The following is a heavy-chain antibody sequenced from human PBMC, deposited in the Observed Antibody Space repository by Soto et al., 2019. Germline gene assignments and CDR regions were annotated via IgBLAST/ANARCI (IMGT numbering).Heavy chain of an antibody. V-gene: IGHV3-7*05. J-gene: IGHJ6*02. CDR2: IKEDGSEG. Sequence: QLVESGGGLVQPGGSLRLSCEASGFTLSTYWMSWVRQAPGKGLEWVANIKEDGSEGYYLGSVKGRFTISRDNVKNSLFLQMNSLRADDTAVYYCARARRPSQYLGLAVWGQGTTVTVSS. D-gene: IGHD2-2*01. CDR3: ARARRPSQYLGLAV. CDR1: GFTLSTYW.